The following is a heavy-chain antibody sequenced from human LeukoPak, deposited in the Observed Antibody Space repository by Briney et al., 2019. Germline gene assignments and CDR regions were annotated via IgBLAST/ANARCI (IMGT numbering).Heavy chain of an antibody. CDR3: ARHRMYYYDSSGYYLVAAPGYYYGMDV. CDR1: GYSFTSYW. CDR2: IYPGDSDT. D-gene: IGHD3-22*01. Sequence: GESLKISCKGSGYSFTSYWIGWVRQMPGKGLEWMGIIYPGDSDTRYSPSFQGQVTISADKSISTAYLQWSSLKASDTAMYYCARHRMYYYDSSGYYLVAAPGYYYGMDVWGQGTTVTVSS. V-gene: IGHV5-51*01. J-gene: IGHJ6*02.